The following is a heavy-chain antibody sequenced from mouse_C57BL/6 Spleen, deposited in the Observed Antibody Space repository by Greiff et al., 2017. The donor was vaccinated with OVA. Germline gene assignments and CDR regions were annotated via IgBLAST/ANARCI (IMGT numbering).Heavy chain of an antibody. CDR3: ARWDSNYWYFDV. CDR2: IDPSDSYT. V-gene: IGHV1-50*01. Sequence: VQLQQPGAELVKPGASVKLSCKASGYTFTSYWMQWVKQRPGQGLEWIGEIDPSDSYTNYNQKFKGKATLTVDTSSSTAYMQLSSLTSEDSAVYYCARWDSNYWYFDVWGTGTTVTVSS. CDR1: GYTFTSYW. D-gene: IGHD2-5*01. J-gene: IGHJ1*03.